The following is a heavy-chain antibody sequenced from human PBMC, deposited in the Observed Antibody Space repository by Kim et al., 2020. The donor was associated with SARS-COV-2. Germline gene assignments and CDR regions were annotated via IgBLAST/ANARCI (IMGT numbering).Heavy chain of an antibody. CDR3: ARGYSGYEILYYFDY. J-gene: IGHJ4*02. Sequence: PSLKSRVTISVDRSKNQFSLKLSSVTAADTAVYYCARGYSGYEILYYFDYWGQGTLVTVSS. V-gene: IGHV4-30-2*01. D-gene: IGHD5-12*01.